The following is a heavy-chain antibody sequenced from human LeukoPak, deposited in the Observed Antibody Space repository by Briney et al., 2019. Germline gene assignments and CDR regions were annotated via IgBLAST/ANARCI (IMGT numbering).Heavy chain of an antibody. D-gene: IGHD3-22*01. CDR3: ARGNYYDSSAYYPQ. CDR2: INHSGST. J-gene: IGHJ4*02. Sequence: SETLSLTCTVSGGSISSSSYYWGWIRQPPGKGLEWIGEINHSGSTNYNPSLKSRVTISVDTSKNQFSLKLSSVTAADTAVYYCARGNYYDSSAYYPQWGQGTLVTVSS. V-gene: IGHV4-39*07. CDR1: GGSISSSSYY.